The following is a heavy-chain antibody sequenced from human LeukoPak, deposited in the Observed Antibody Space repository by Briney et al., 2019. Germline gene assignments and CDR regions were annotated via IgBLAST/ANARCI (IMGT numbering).Heavy chain of an antibody. CDR2: INSRSSTI. CDR3: ARELVWAFDY. D-gene: IGHD3-3*02. J-gene: IGHJ4*02. CDR1: GFTFSSYG. Sequence: HPGRSLRLSCAASGFTFSSYGMNWVRQAPGKGLEWVSYINSRSSTIYYADSVKGRFTISRDNAKNSLYLQMNSLRAEDTAVYYCARELVWAFDYWGQGTLVTVSS. V-gene: IGHV3-48*01.